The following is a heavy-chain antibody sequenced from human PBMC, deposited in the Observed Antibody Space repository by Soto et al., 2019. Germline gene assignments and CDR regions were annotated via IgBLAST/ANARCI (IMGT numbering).Heavy chain of an antibody. D-gene: IGHD2-2*01. CDR3: ARGRTPNIVVVPAAKEPYYGMDV. J-gene: IGHJ6*02. CDR2: INPNSGGT. Sequence: ASVKVSCKASGYTFTGYYMHWVRQAPGQGLEWMGWINPNSGGTNYAQKFQGRVTMTRDTSISTAYMELSRLRSDDTAVYYCARGRTPNIVVVPAAKEPYYGMDVWGQGTTVTVSS. CDR1: GYTFTGYY. V-gene: IGHV1-2*02.